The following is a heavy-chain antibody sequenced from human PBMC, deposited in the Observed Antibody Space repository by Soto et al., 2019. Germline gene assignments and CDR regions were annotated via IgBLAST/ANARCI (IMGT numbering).Heavy chain of an antibody. V-gene: IGHV5-10-1*01. CDR1: GYSFTSYW. J-gene: IGHJ6*02. D-gene: IGHD3-3*01. CDR3: ATTLFLEWLHRGDYYYYGMDV. CDR2: IDPSDSYT. Sequence: GESLKISCKGSGYSFTSYWISWVRQMPGKGLEWMGRIDPSDSYTNYSPSFQGHVTISADKSISTAYLQWSSLKASDTAMYYCATTLFLEWLHRGDYYYYGMDVWGQGTTVTVSS.